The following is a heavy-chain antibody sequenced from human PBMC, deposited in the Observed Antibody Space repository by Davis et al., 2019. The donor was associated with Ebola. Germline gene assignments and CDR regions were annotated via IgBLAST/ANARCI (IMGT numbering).Heavy chain of an antibody. CDR2: INPSGGST. J-gene: IGHJ6*02. CDR1: GYTFTSYY. Sequence: ASVKVSCKASGYTFTSYYMHWVRQAPGQGLEWMGIINPSGGSTSYAQKFQGRVTMTTDTSTSTAYMELRSLRSDDTAVYYCASFRLPYYYGMDVWGQGTTVTVSS. V-gene: IGHV1-46*01. D-gene: IGHD4-11*01. CDR3: ASFRLPYYYGMDV.